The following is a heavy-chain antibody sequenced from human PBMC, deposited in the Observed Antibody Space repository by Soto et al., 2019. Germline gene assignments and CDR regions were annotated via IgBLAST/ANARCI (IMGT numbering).Heavy chain of an antibody. V-gene: IGHV1-2*04. J-gene: IGHJ6*02. CDR3: ARGHSTDCSNGVCSFFYNHELDV. D-gene: IGHD2-8*01. Sequence: ASLKGSCKAAGYSFTDYHIDWVRQAPGQGLEWLGRINPKSGGTSTAQKFQGWVTMTRDRSISTVYMELTRLRSDDTAVYFCARGHSTDCSNGVCSFFYNHELDVWGQGTTVTVSS. CDR2: INPKSGGT. CDR1: GYSFTDYH.